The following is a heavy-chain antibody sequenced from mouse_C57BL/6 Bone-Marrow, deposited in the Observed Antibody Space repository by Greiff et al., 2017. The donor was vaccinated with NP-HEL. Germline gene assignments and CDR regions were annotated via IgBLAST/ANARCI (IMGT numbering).Heavy chain of an antibody. Sequence: QVQLKQSGAELVRPGASVTLSCKASGYTFTDYEMHWVKQTPVHGLEWIGAIDPETGGTAYNQKFKGKAILTADKSSSTAYMELRSLTSEDSAVDYCTKGYYTDWYFDVWGTGTTVTVSS. J-gene: IGHJ1*03. CDR2: IDPETGGT. V-gene: IGHV1-15*01. CDR1: GYTFTDYE. CDR3: TKGYYTDWYFDV. D-gene: IGHD2-12*01.